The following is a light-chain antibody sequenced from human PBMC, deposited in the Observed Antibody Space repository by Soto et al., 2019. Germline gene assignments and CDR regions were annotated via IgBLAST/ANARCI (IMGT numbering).Light chain of an antibody. V-gene: IGLV2-8*01. CDR1: SSDVGGYNY. CDR2: EVS. J-gene: IGLJ2*01. Sequence: QSALTQPPSASGSPGQSVTISCTGTSSDVGGYNYVSWYQQHPGKAPKRMIYEVSKQPSGVPDRFSGSKSGNTASLTVSGLQAEDEADYYCSSYAGSNNVVFGGGTKVTVL. CDR3: SSYAGSNNVV.